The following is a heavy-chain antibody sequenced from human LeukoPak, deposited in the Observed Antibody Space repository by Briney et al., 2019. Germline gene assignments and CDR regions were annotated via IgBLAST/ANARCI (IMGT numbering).Heavy chain of an antibody. CDR1: GYTFTSYA. V-gene: IGHV1-3*01. CDR3: ARQITMIVKAIGY. Sequence: ASVKVSCKASGYTFTSYAMHWVRQAPGQGLEWMGWINAGNGNTKYSQKFQGRVTMTRDTSISTAYMELSRLRSDDTAVYYCARQITMIVKAIGYWGQGTLVTVSS. J-gene: IGHJ4*02. D-gene: IGHD3-22*01. CDR2: INAGNGNT.